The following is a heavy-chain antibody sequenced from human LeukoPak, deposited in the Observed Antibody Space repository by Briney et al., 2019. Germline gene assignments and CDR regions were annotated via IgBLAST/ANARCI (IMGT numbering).Heavy chain of an antibody. Sequence: GGSLRLSCAASGFTFTSYAMTWVRQAPGKGLEWVSGISNSGSSTYYADSVKGRFTISRDNSKNTLYLQLSSLRAGDTAVYYCASTMVRGSYNMDVWGQGTTVTVSS. CDR2: ISNSGSST. D-gene: IGHD3-10*01. CDR1: GFTFTSYA. J-gene: IGHJ6*02. V-gene: IGHV3-23*01. CDR3: ASTMVRGSYNMDV.